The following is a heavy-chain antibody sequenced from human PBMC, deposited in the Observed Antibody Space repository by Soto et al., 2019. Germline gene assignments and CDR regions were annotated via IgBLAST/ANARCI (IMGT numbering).Heavy chain of an antibody. CDR1: GGSFSGYF. CDR2: IFHGGST. Sequence: QVQLQQWGAGLLKPSETLSLTCAVYGGSFSGYFWSWIRQPPGTGLEWIGEIFHGGSTNYSPSLKSRVTISVDTSKNQFSLELSSVTAADTAVYYCARPHYDSNTFYYFFDYWGQGTLVNVSS. CDR3: ARPHYDSNTFYYFFDY. D-gene: IGHD3-22*01. V-gene: IGHV4-34*12. J-gene: IGHJ4*02.